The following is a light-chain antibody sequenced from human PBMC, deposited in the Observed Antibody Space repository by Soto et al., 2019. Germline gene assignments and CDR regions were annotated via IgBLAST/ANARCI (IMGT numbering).Light chain of an antibody. V-gene: IGKV3-20*01. CDR2: GAS. Sequence: EIVLTQSPGTLSLSPGERATLSCRASQSINIGSLAWYQQKHGQPPRLLIYGASSRATGVPDRFRGSGSGTDFTLTITRLEPEDFALYYCQQYGNEPRTTFGGGTKVEI. CDR1: QSINIGS. J-gene: IGKJ4*01. CDR3: QQYGNEPRTT.